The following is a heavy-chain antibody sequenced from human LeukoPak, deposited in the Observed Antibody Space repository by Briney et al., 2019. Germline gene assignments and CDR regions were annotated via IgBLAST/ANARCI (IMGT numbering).Heavy chain of an antibody. D-gene: IGHD3-9*01. CDR2: IRGYNGNT. CDR1: GYTFARYG. CDR3: AREMPYYDILTGYRYYLDY. V-gene: IGHV1-18*01. J-gene: IGHJ4*02. Sequence: ASLKVSCKASGYTFARYGIGWVRQAPGQGLDWMGWIRGYNGNTNYAQKHQGRVTMTTDTSTSTAYMELRSLRSDDTAVYYCAREMPYYDILTGYRYYLDYWGQGTLVTVSS.